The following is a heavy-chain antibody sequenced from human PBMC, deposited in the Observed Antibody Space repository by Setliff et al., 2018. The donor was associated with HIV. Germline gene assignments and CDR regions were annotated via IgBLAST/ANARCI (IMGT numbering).Heavy chain of an antibody. V-gene: IGHV4-38-2*02. CDR1: GYSISSGYY. Sequence: SETLSLTCTVSGYSISSGYYWGWIRQPPGKGLEWIGSIHQSGSTYYNSSLKSRVTMSVDTSKNKFSLKLSSVTAADTAVYYCARDLGSAYSYAQGRFDPWGQGTLVTV. CDR2: IHQSGST. D-gene: IGHD5-18*01. CDR3: ARDLGSAYSYAQGRFDP. J-gene: IGHJ5*02.